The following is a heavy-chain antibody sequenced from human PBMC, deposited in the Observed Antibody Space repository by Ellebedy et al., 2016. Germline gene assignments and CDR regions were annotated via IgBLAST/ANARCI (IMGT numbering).Heavy chain of an antibody. V-gene: IGHV1-3*01. CDR1: GYTFTSYA. CDR3: ARGDIVVVPAATLSNWFDP. J-gene: IGHJ5*02. Sequence: ASVKVSCKASGYTFTSYAMHWVRQAPGQRLEWMGWINAGNGNTKYSQKFQGRVTITRDTSASTAYMELSSLRSEDTAVYYCARGDIVVVPAATLSNWFDPWGQGTLVTVSS. CDR2: INAGNGNT. D-gene: IGHD2-2*01.